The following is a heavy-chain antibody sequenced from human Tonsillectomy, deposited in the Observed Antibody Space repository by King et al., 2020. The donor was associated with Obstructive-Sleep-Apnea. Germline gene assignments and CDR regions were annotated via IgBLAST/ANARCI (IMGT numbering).Heavy chain of an antibody. CDR2: ISAYNGNT. V-gene: IGHV1-18*04. CDR3: ARNSYSTGWYSGSIDY. Sequence: VQLVESGAEVKKPGASVKVSCKASGYTFTSYGISWVRQAPGQGLEWMGWISAYNGNTNYAQKFQGRVTMTTDTSTSTAYMELRSLRSDDTAVYYCARNSYSTGWYSGSIDYWGQGTLVTVSS. D-gene: IGHD6-19*01. J-gene: IGHJ4*02. CDR1: GYTFTSYG.